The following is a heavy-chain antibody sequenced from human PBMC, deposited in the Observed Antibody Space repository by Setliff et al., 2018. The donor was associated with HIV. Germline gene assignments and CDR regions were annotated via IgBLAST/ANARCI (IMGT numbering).Heavy chain of an antibody. Sequence: ASVKVSCKSSGYTFTDYFMHWVRQAPGQGLEWTGWISPDNANTRISQKFRGSVTMTRDRSINTAYMEFTGLTSDDTAVYYCARQLSNSFDYWGQGTLVTVSS. J-gene: IGHJ4*02. CDR1: GYTFTDYF. D-gene: IGHD1-1*01. CDR2: ISPDNANT. CDR3: ARQLSNSFDY. V-gene: IGHV1-2*02.